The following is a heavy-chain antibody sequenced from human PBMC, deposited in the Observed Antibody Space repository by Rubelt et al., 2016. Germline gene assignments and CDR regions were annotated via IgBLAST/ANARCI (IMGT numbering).Heavy chain of an antibody. Sequence: QVQLVQSGAEVKKPGSSVKVSCKASGGTFSSYAISWVRQAPGQGLEWMGGIIPIFGTANYAQKFQGRVTITADKSTSTCYMELSSLRSEDTAVYYCARDLVGVVITTHDAFDIWGQGTMVTVSS. CDR1: GGTFSSYA. D-gene: IGHD3-22*01. CDR3: ARDLVGVVITTHDAFDI. CDR2: IIPIFGTA. V-gene: IGHV1-69*06. J-gene: IGHJ3*02.